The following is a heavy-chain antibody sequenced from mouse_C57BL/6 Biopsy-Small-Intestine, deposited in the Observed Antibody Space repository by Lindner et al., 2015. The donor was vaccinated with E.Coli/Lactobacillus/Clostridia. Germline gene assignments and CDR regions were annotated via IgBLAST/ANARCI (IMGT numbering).Heavy chain of an antibody. CDR3: ARSPYYSDPYAMDY. Sequence: VQLQESGAEVMKPGASVKLSCKATGYTISGSWIEWVKERPGHGLEWIGEILPGSGSTNYNEKFKDKATFTADASSNTAYMQLSSLTTEDSAIYYCARSPYYSDPYAMDYWGQGTSVTVSS. J-gene: IGHJ4*01. CDR2: ILPGSGST. V-gene: IGHV1-9*01. CDR1: GYTISGSW. D-gene: IGHD2-12*01.